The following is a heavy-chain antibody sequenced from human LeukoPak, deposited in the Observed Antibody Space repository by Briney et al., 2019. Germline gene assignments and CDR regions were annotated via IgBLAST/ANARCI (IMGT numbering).Heavy chain of an antibody. CDR2: LSYDETTK. CDR1: GFSFSSFV. CDR3: ARATTLGAFDI. V-gene: IGHV3-30-3*01. D-gene: IGHD4-17*01. Sequence: PGGSLRLSCEASGFSFSSFVMHWVRQAPGKGLAWVAVLSYDETTKFYADSVKGRFTISRDNSKNTLYLQMNSLRAEDTAVYYCARATTLGAFDIWGQGTMVTVSS. J-gene: IGHJ3*02.